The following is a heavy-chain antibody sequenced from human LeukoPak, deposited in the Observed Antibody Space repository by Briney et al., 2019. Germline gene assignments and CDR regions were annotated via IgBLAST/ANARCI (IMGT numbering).Heavy chain of an antibody. D-gene: IGHD3-10*01. J-gene: IGHJ5*02. V-gene: IGHV4-34*01. CDR3: ARSAGLWFGELSNWFDP. Sequence: SETLSLTCAVYGGSFSGYYWSWIRQPPGKGLEWIGEINHSGSTNYNPSLKSRVTISVDTSKNQFSLKLSSVTAADTAVYFCARSAGLWFGELSNWFDPWGQGTLVTVSS. CDR2: INHSGST. CDR1: GGSFSGYY.